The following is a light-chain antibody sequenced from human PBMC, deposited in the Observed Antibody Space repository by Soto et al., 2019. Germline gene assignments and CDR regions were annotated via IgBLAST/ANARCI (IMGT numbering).Light chain of an antibody. Sequence: DIPVTQSPSTLSASVGDRVTITCRASQSISSWLAWYQQKPGKAPKLLIYQASSLQSGVPSRFSGSGSGTEFTLTISNLQPDDFATYYCQQYISNSYTFGQGTKLQIK. V-gene: IGKV1-5*03. CDR2: QAS. CDR3: QQYISNSYT. CDR1: QSISSW. J-gene: IGKJ2*01.